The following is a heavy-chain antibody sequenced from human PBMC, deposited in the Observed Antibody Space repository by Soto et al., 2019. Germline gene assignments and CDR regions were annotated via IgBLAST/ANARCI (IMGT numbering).Heavy chain of an antibody. D-gene: IGHD5-18*01. Sequence: QVQLVQSGAEVKKPGASVKVSCKASGYTFTSYGISWVRQAPGQGLEWMGWISAYNGNTNYAQKLQGRVTMTTDTSTSTAYMELRRLRSDDTAVYYCARVKYIPPDYYYYGMDVWGQGTTVTVSS. CDR3: ARVKYIPPDYYYYGMDV. CDR1: GYTFTSYG. J-gene: IGHJ6*02. V-gene: IGHV1-18*01. CDR2: ISAYNGNT.